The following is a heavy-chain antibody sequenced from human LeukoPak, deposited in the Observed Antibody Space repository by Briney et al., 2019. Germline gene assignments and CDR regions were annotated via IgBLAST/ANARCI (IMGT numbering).Heavy chain of an antibody. J-gene: IGHJ4*02. CDR3: ARGCCSVSGLYFEF. D-gene: IGHD3-9*01. V-gene: IGHV3-7*03. CDR2: INKDGSGT. Sequence: PGGSLRLSCAASGFTFSNYFMGWVRQAPGKGLEWVANINKDGSGTSYADFVKGRLTISRDNAKNSLYLQINGLRVEDTAVYYCARGCCSVSGLYFEFWGQGSLVTVSS. CDR1: GFTFSNYF.